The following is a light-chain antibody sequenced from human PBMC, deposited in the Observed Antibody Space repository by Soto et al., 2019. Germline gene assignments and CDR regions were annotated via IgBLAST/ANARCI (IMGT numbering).Light chain of an antibody. CDR1: QSVSSSY. J-gene: IGKJ1*01. CDR3: QQYGSSPT. V-gene: IGKV3-20*01. CDR2: GAS. Sequence: VLTQSPGSLSLSPDKRATLSCMASQSVSSSYLAWYQQKPGQAPRLLIYGASSRATGIPDRFSGSGSGTDFTLTISRLEPEDFAVYYCQQYGSSPTFGQGTKVDI.